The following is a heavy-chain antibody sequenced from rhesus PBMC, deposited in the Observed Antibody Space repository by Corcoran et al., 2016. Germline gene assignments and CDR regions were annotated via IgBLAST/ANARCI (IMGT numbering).Heavy chain of an antibody. D-gene: IGHD5-12*01. J-gene: IGHJ6*01. CDR3: ARWIQLQLDS. Sequence: QVQLQESGPGLVKPSETLSLTCAVSGGSITSNYWSWLRPSPGTGLEWIGRIQGGGGGADYNPSLKRRVTISTDTAKNQFSLNLNSMTAADTAVYYCARWIQLQLDSWGQGVVVTVSS. V-gene: IGHV4-160*01. CDR1: GGSITSNY. CDR2: IQGGGGGA.